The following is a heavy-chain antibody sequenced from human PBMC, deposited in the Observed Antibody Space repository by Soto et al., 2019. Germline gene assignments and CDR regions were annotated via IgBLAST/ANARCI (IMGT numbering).Heavy chain of an antibody. J-gene: IGHJ1*01. CDR3: ARGGTTGGLDV. CDR2: TSYDGSDK. V-gene: IGHV3-30*19. CDR1: GFTFRSYV. Sequence: QVQLVESGGGVVQPGTSLRVSCVGSGFTFRSYVIHWVRQAPGKGLEWVALTSYDGSDKYYGDSVRGRLTISRDNSRNTVDLQMDSLRLEDTALYYCARGGTTGGLDVWGQGTLVSVSS. D-gene: IGHD3-16*01.